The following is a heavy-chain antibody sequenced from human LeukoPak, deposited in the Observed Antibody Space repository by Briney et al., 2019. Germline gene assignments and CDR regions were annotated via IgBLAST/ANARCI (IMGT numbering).Heavy chain of an antibody. CDR2: INHSGST. D-gene: IGHD6-13*01. V-gene: IGHV4-34*01. Sequence: KPSETLSLTCAVYGGSFSGYYRSWIRQPPGKGPEWIGEINHSGSTNYNPSLKSRVTISVDTSKNQFSLKLSSVTAADTAVYYCARGWAAAAVDYWGQGTLVTVSS. J-gene: IGHJ4*02. CDR1: GGSFSGYY. CDR3: ARGWAAAAVDY.